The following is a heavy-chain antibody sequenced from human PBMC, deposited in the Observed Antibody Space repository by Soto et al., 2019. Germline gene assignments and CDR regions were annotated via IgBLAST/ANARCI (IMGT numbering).Heavy chain of an antibody. D-gene: IGHD2-8*02. CDR1: GGTFSRYT. CDR2: IIPIVDIP. CDR3: ASHFTGVLVLGTSPPGGDNFGWDV. J-gene: IGHJ6*02. V-gene: IGHV1-69*02. Sequence: QVQLVQSGAEVKKPGSSVKVSCKASGGTFSRYTFTWVRQAPGQGLEWMGRIIPIVDIPNYAQKFQGRVTITAEKSTSTAYMELSRLPSDDTAVYYCASHFTGVLVLGTSPPGGDNFGWDVWGQGTTVSVS.